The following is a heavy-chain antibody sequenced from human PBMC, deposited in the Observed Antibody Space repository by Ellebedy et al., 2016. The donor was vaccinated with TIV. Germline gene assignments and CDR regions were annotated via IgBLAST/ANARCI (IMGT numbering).Heavy chain of an antibody. Sequence: GESLKISXKGSGYSFTSYWISWVRQMPGKGLEWMGRIDPSDSYTNYSPSFQGHVTISADKSISTAYLQWSSLKASDTAMYYCARGGDCSSTSCSEDYWGQGTLVTVSS. CDR2: IDPSDSYT. CDR1: GYSFTSYW. D-gene: IGHD2-2*01. J-gene: IGHJ4*02. CDR3: ARGGDCSSTSCSEDY. V-gene: IGHV5-10-1*01.